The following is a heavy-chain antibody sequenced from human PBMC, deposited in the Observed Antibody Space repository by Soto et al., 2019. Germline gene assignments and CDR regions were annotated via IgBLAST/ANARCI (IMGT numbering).Heavy chain of an antibody. D-gene: IGHD2-2*01. CDR3: ARVVVPAPSGYNWFDP. J-gene: IGHJ5*02. V-gene: IGHV3-21*01. CDR1: GFTFSSYS. Sequence: GGSLRLSCAASGFTFSSYSMNWVRQAPGKGLEWVSSISSSSSYIYYADSVKGRFTISRDNAKNSLYLQMNSLRAEDTAVYYCARVVVPAPSGYNWFDPWGQGTLVTVSS. CDR2: ISSSSSYI.